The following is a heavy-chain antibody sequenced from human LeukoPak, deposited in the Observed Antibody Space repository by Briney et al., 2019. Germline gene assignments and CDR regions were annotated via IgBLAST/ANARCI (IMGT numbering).Heavy chain of an antibody. V-gene: IGHV4-4*07. Sequence: PSETLSLTCTVSGGSFRSYYWSWIRQPAGKGLEWIGRINTSGNINYNPSLKSRVTLSVDTSNNQFSLKLTSLTAADTAVYYCARGLSSSWYWFNTWGQGTLVTVSS. CDR3: ARGLSSSWYWFNT. CDR2: INTSGNI. D-gene: IGHD6-13*01. J-gene: IGHJ5*02. CDR1: GGSFRSYY.